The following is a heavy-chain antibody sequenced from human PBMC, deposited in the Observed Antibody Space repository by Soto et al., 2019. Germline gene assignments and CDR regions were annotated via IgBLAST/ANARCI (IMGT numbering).Heavy chain of an antibody. V-gene: IGHV1-69*12. D-gene: IGHD2-15*01. CDR2: IMPIFRAP. CDR1: GGAFSDYA. J-gene: IGHJ6*02. Sequence: QVQLVQSGAEVKKPGSSVKVSCKASGGAFSDYAFSWVRQAPGQGLEWLGGIMPIFRAPDYAQKFQGRVTITADELTRTAYMEMNSLRSEDTAVYYWASWLKGPDIANYYYGMDVWGQGTTVTVS. CDR3: ASWLKGPDIANYYYGMDV.